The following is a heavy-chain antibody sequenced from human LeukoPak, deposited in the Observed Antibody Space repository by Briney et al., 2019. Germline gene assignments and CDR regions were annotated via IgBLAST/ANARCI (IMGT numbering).Heavy chain of an antibody. CDR3: ARYLMYEIDY. CDR2: ISSSSSYI. D-gene: IGHD2-8*01. J-gene: IGHJ4*02. V-gene: IGHV3-21*01. Sequence: MSGGSLRLSCAASGFTFSSYSMNWVRQAPGKGLEWVSSISSSSSYIYYADSVKGRFSISRDNAKNSLYLQMNSLRAEDTAVYYCARYLMYEIDYWGQGTLVTVSS. CDR1: GFTFSSYS.